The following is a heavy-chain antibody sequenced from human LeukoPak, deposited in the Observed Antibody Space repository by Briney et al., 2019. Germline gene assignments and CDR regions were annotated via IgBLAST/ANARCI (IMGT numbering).Heavy chain of an antibody. CDR1: GGTFSSYA. CDR3: ARLYCGGDCYLWGAFDI. CDR2: IIPIFGTA. V-gene: IGHV1-69*05. Sequence: GSSVKVSCKASGGTFSSYAISWVRQAPGQGLEWMGRIIPIFGTANYAQKFQGRVTITTDESTSTAYMELSSLRSEDTAAYYCARLYCGGDCYLWGAFDIWGQGTMVTVSS. D-gene: IGHD2-21*02. J-gene: IGHJ3*02.